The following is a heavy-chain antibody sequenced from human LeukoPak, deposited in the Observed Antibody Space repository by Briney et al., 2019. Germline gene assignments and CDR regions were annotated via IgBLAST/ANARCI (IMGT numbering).Heavy chain of an antibody. Sequence: PGGSLRLSCAASGFTFSSYGMHWVRQAPGKGLEWVAVISYDGSDKYYADSVKGRFTISRDNSKNTLYLQMNSLRAEDTAVYYCAKDRYDSSEGWIDYWGQGTLVIVSS. V-gene: IGHV3-30*18. CDR1: GFTFSSYG. J-gene: IGHJ4*02. CDR3: AKDRYDSSEGWIDY. CDR2: ISYDGSDK. D-gene: IGHD3-22*01.